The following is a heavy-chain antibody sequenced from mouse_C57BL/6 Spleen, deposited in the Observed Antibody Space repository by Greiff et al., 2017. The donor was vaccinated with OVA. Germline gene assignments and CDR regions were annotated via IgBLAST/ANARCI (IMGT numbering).Heavy chain of an antibody. D-gene: IGHD2-4*01. CDR1: GYTFTSYG. V-gene: IGHV1-81*01. CDR3: ARTYYDYDKGDYAMDY. Sequence: VQLQESGAELARPGASVKLSCKASGYTFTSYGISWVKQRTGQGLEWIGEIYPRSGNTYYNEKFKGKATLTADKSSSTAYMELRSLTSEDSAVYFCARTYYDYDKGDYAMDYWGQGTSVTVSS. CDR2: IYPRSGNT. J-gene: IGHJ4*01.